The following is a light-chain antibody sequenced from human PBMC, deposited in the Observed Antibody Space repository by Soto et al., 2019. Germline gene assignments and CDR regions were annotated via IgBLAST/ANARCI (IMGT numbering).Light chain of an antibody. CDR1: SSDVGAYNY. CDR3: SSFTRSNSYV. V-gene: IGLV2-14*03. J-gene: IGLJ1*01. CDR2: DVS. Sequence: QSALTQPASVSESPGQSITISCTGTSSDVGAYNYVSWYQQHPGKDPKLMIYDVSDRPSGVSNRFSGSKSGNTASLNISGLQAEEEADYYCSSFTRSNSYVFGSGTKVTV.